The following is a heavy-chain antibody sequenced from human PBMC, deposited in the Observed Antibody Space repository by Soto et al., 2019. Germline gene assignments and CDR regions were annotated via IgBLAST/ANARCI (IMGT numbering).Heavy chain of an antibody. CDR3: ASTRRGIRFFDY. CDR2: ITSSGSTI. J-gene: IGHJ4*02. CDR1: GFTFSDYY. V-gene: IGHV3-11*01. Sequence: GGSLRLSCAASGFTFSDYYMSWIRQAPGKGLEWISYITSSGSTIYYADSVKGRFTISRDNAKNSLYLQMNSLRAEDTAVYYCASTRRGIRFFDYWGQGTLVTVSS. D-gene: IGHD3-16*01.